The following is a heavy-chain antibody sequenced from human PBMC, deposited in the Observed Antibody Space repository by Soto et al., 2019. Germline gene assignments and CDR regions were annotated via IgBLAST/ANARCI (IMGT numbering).Heavy chain of an antibody. V-gene: IGHV4-59*01. J-gene: IGHJ2*01. Sequence: QVQLQESGPGLVKPSETLSLTCTVSGGSISCYYWSWIRQPPGKGLEWIGYIYYSGSTNYNPSLKSRVTISVDTSKNQFSLKLSSVTAADTAVYYWARLPRVVTPFYWYFDLWGRGTLVTVSS. CDR1: GGSISCYY. D-gene: IGHD2-21*02. CDR2: IYYSGST. CDR3: ARLPRVVTPFYWYFDL.